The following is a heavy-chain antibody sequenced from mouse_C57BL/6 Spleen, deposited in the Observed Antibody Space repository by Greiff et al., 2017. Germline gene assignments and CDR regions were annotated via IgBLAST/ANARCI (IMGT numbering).Heavy chain of an antibody. CDR3: AREGAWTGKDYVDY. D-gene: IGHD3-3*01. Sequence: QVQLQQPGAELVKPGASVTMSCKASGYTFTSYWITWVKQRPGHGLEWIGDIYPGSGSTNYNEKFKSKATLTVDTSSSTAYMQLSSLTSEDSAVYYGAREGAWTGKDYVDYWGQGTTLTVSS. V-gene: IGHV1-55*01. J-gene: IGHJ2*01. CDR2: IYPGSGST. CDR1: GYTFTSYW.